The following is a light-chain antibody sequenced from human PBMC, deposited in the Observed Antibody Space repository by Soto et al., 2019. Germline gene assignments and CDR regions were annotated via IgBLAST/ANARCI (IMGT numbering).Light chain of an antibody. V-gene: IGKV4-1*01. Sequence: DIVMTQSPDSLAVSLGERATINCKPSQSVLYSSNNKNYLAWYQQKPGKPPKLLIYWSSTRESGVPDRFSGSGSGTDFTLTISSLQAEDVAVYYCQQYYSTPTFGQGTTLEIK. CDR2: WSS. J-gene: IGKJ2*01. CDR3: QQYYSTPT. CDR1: QSVLYSSNNKNY.